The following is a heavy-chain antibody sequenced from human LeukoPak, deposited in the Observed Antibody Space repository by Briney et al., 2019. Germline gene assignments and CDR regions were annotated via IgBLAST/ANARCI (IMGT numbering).Heavy chain of an antibody. V-gene: IGHV3-53*01. CDR1: GFSVGHNY. Sequence: VGSLRLSCAASGFSVGHNYMSWFRQAPGKGLEWVSVIYSGGTTESADSVRGRFTISRDSSKNTLYLQMNSLRAEDTAVYYCATAPSSLVDYWGQGTLVTVSS. CDR2: IYSGGTT. D-gene: IGHD2-2*01. J-gene: IGHJ4*02. CDR3: ATAPSSLVDY.